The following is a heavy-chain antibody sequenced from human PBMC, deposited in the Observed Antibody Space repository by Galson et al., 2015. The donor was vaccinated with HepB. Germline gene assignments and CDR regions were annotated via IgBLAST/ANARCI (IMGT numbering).Heavy chain of an antibody. V-gene: IGHV1-46*03. D-gene: IGHD2-2*01. CDR3: ALVPAASNWFDP. CDR2: INPSGGST. J-gene: IGHJ5*02. CDR1: GYTFTSYY. Sequence: SVKVSCKASGYTFTSYYMHWVRQAPGQGLEWMGIINPSGGSTSYAQKFQGGVTMTRDTSTSTVYMELSSLRSEDTAVYYCALVPAASNWFDPWGQGTLVTVSS.